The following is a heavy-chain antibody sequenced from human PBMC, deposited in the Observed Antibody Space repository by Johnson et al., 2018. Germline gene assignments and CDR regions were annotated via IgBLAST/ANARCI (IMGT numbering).Heavy chain of an antibody. CDR1: GFTFSGSA. D-gene: IGHD1-14*01. CDR3: TSRTRSTMKKDV. J-gene: IGHJ6*02. CDR2: IRSKANRYAT. V-gene: IGHV3-73*01. Sequence: VQLQESGGGLVQPGGSLKLSCAASGFTFSGSAMHWVRQDSGKGLEWVGRIRSKANRYATAYAASVKGSVTISRNDSKNTAYLQMKSLKTEDTAVYYCTSRTRSTMKKDVWGQGTTVTVSS.